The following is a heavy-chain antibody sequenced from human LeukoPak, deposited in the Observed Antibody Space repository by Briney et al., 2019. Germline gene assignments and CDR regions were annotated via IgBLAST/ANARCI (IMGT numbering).Heavy chain of an antibody. J-gene: IGHJ4*02. CDR1: GFTFSSYA. V-gene: IGHV3-30-3*01. CDR2: ISYDGSNK. D-gene: IGHD6-13*01. Sequence: PGGSLRLSCAASGFTFSSYAMHWVRQAPGQGLEWVAVISYDGSNKYYADSVKGRFTISRDNSKNTLYLQMNSLRAEDTAVYYCARGEGVSSSWYPFDYWGQGTLVTVSS. CDR3: ARGEGVSSSWYPFDY.